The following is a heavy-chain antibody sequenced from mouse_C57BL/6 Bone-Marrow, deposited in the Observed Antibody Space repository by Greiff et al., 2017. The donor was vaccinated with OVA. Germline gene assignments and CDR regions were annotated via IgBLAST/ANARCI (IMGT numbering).Heavy chain of an antibody. J-gene: IGHJ2*01. D-gene: IGHD1-1*01. Sequence: QVQLQQSGAELARPGASVKMSCKASGYTFTSYTMHWVKQRPGQGLEWIGYIHPSSGYTKYNQKFKDKATLTAAKSSSTAYMQLSSLTSEDSAVYYGARDGGHYYGSSYGFDYWGQGTTLTVSS. CDR2: IHPSSGYT. CDR1: GYTFTSYT. CDR3: ARDGGHYYGSSYGFDY. V-gene: IGHV1-4*01.